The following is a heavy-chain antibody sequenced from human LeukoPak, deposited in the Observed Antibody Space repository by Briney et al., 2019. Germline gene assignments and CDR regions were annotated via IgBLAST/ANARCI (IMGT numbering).Heavy chain of an antibody. J-gene: IGHJ4*02. CDR1: GYSFTSYW. CDR2: TYPSDSET. D-gene: IGHD3-10*01. CDR3: ARFGGPSWSRHYYDY. V-gene: IGHV5-51*01. Sequence: TTGESLKISCKGSGYSFTSYWIGWVRQMPGQGLEWMGFTYPSDSETKYSPSFQGQVTLSADKSTNTAYLQWDSLKASDTAMYYCARFGGPSWSRHYYDYWGQGTLVTVPS.